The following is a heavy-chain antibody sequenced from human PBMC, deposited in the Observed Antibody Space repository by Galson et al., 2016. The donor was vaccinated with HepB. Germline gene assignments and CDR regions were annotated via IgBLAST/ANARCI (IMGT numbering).Heavy chain of an antibody. CDR3: ARESTDYESWRGLVNYGIDV. CDR1: GFTLRSYW. V-gene: IGHV3-74*01. D-gene: IGHD3-3*01. J-gene: IGHJ6*02. Sequence: SLRLSCAASGFTLRSYWMHWVRQAPGKGLVWVSRLNSEGSSTGYASSTGYADSVKGRFSISRDNVKNTVYLQMNSLRVEDTAVYYCARESTDYESWRGLVNYGIDVWGQGTTVTVSS. CDR2: LNSEGSSTGYASST.